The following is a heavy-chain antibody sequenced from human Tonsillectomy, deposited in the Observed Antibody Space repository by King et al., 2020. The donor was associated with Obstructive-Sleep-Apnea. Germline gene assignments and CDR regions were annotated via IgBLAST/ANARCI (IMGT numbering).Heavy chain of an antibody. Sequence: VQLVESGGGVVQPGRALRLSCGASGFTYNNYAMHWVRQAPVKGLAWVAVTSYDGTNDYYTDSVKGRFTISRDNTKKTQYVQMNSLRPEDTAVYYCARGARPLNWDFDLWGRGTLVTVSS. CDR1: GFTYNNYA. CDR2: TSYDGTND. CDR3: ARGARPLNWDFDL. V-gene: IGHV3-30*10. J-gene: IGHJ2*01.